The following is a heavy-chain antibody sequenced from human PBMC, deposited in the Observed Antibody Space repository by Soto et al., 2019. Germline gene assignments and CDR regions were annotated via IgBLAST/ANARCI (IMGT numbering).Heavy chain of an antibody. J-gene: IGHJ4*02. CDR3: AKPPGQWLKEGFDY. Sequence: EVQLLESGGGLVQPGGSLRLSCAASGFTFSSYAMSWVRQAPGKGLGWVSAISGSGGSTYYADSVKGRFTISRDNSKNPLYLQMNSLRAEDTAVYYCAKPPGQWLKEGFDYWGQGTLVTVSS. D-gene: IGHD6-19*01. CDR1: GFTFSSYA. CDR2: ISGSGGST. V-gene: IGHV3-23*01.